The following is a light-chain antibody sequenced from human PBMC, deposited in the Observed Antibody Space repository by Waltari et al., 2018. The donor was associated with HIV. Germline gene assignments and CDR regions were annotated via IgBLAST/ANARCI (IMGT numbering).Light chain of an antibody. CDR3: QAWDSSTCV. Sequence: SYDLTQPPSVSVSPGQPAKITCSGDKLGDKYACWYQRKPCQSPVLVIYQDTKRPSGIPERFSGSNSANTASLTISGTQAIDEADYYCQAWDSSTCVFGGGTKLTVL. V-gene: IGLV3-1*01. CDR1: KLGDKY. J-gene: IGLJ2*01. CDR2: QDT.